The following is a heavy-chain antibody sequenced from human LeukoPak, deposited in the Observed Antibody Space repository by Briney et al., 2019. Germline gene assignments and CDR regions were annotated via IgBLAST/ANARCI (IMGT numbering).Heavy chain of an antibody. J-gene: IGHJ6*02. CDR3: ASQGGLLWFGELSGGMDV. CDR2: ISYDGSNK. Sequence: SCKASGYTFTSYAMNWVRQAPGKGLEWVAFISYDGSNKYYADSVKGRFTISRDNSKNTLYLQMNSLRAEDTAVYYCASQGGLLWFGELSGGMDVWGQGTTVTVSS. V-gene: IGHV3-30-3*01. CDR1: GYTFTSYA. D-gene: IGHD3-10*01.